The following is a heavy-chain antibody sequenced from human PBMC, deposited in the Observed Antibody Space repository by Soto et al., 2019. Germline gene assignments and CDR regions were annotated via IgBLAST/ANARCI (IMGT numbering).Heavy chain of an antibody. CDR1: GFTFSRYS. J-gene: IGHJ4*02. Sequence: GWSLRLSCAASGFTFSRYSMNWFRQAPGKGLEWVSSISISSRYIYYADSVKGPFTISRDNAKDSLYLPMNSLRAEDTAVYYCARDPIEYCPNGVCYPPDYWGQGTLATVSS. CDR2: ISISSRYI. CDR3: ARDPIEYCPNGVCYPPDY. D-gene: IGHD2-8*01. V-gene: IGHV3-21*01.